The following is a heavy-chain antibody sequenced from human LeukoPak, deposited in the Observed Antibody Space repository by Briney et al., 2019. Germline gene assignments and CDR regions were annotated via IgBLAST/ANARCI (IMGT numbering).Heavy chain of an antibody. CDR1: GFTFSNAY. CDR3: ARKAGGYSYGPLDY. J-gene: IGHJ4*02. CDR2: INSDGSST. Sequence: GGSLRLSCAASGFTFSNAYMNCARQAPGKGLVWVSRINSDGSSTSYADSVKGRFTISRDNAKNTLYLQMNSLRGEDTAVYYCARKAGGYSYGPLDYWGQGTLATVSS. V-gene: IGHV3-74*01. D-gene: IGHD5-18*01.